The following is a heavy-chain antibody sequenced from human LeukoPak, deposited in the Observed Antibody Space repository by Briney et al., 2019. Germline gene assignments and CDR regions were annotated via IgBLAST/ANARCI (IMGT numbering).Heavy chain of an antibody. J-gene: IGHJ5*02. CDR3: AREGTAGTNLNWFDP. CDR1: GRSISSYY. Sequence: RASETLSLTCTVSGRSISSYYWSWIRQPPGKGLEWIGYISYSGSTNFNPSLKSRVTISVDTSKNQFSLKLSSVTAADTAVYYCAREGTAGTNLNWFDPWGQGTLVTVSS. V-gene: IGHV4-59*01. CDR2: ISYSGST. D-gene: IGHD1-1*01.